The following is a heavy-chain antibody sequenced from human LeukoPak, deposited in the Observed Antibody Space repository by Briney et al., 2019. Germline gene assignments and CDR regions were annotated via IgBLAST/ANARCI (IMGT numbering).Heavy chain of an antibody. CDR1: GFTFGSYA. CDR3: ASLSTTIGTYGMDV. Sequence: GRSLRLSCAASGFTFGSYAMYWVRQAPGKGLEWVAVISYDGSNKYYADSVMGRFTISRDNSKNTLYLQMNSLRAEDTAVYYCASLSTTIGTYGMDVWGQGTTVTVSS. CDR2: ISYDGSNK. V-gene: IGHV3-30*04. J-gene: IGHJ6*02. D-gene: IGHD2-2*01.